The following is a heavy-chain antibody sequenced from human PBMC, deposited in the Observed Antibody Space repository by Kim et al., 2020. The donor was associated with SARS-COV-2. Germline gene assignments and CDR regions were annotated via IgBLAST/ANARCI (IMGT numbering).Heavy chain of an antibody. CDR1: GGTFSSYA. CDR2: IIPIFGTA. V-gene: IGHV1-69*13. J-gene: IGHJ4*02. Sequence: SVKVSCKASGGTFSSYAISWVRQAPGQGLEWMGGIIPIFGTANYAQKFQGRVTITADESTSTAYMELSSLRSEDTAVYYCARATDYTNSPFDYWGQGTLVPVSS. D-gene: IGHD4-4*01. CDR3: ARATDYTNSPFDY.